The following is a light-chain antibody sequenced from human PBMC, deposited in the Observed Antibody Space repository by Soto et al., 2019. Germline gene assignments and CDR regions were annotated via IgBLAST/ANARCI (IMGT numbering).Light chain of an antibody. J-gene: IGLJ1*01. CDR2: RNN. CDR1: ISNIGNNY. V-gene: IGLV1-47*01. Sequence: QSVLIQPPSVSGTPGQRVTISCSGSISNIGNNYVHWFQQLPGTAPKVLSNRNNQRPSGVPDRFSGSKSGTSASLAISGLRSEDEAEYYCAAWDDTVRSYVFGTGTKLTVL. CDR3: AAWDDTVRSYV.